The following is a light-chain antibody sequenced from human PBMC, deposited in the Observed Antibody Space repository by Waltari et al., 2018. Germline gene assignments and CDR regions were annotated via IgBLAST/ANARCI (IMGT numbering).Light chain of an antibody. Sequence: DIVMTQPPDSLAVSLGERATINCRSSQSVLSSSNNKNYVAWYQQKPGQPPKLLIYWASTRESGVPDRFSGSGSGTDFTLTISSLQAEDVAVYFCQQYFSTPVTFGPGTKVDIK. CDR2: WAS. CDR3: QQYFSTPVT. V-gene: IGKV4-1*01. CDR1: QSVLSSSNNKNY. J-gene: IGKJ3*01.